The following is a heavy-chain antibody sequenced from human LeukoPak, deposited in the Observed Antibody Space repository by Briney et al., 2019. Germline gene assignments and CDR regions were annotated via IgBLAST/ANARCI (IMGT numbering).Heavy chain of an antibody. Sequence: PSETLSLTCAVSGGSISSSNWWSWVRQPPGKGLEWIGETYHSGSTNYNPSLQSRVTISVDKSENQFSLKLSSVTAADTAVYYCASKTYGSGSYTYWGQGTLVTVSS. CDR1: GGSISSSNW. D-gene: IGHD3-10*01. J-gene: IGHJ4*02. CDR3: ASKTYGSGSYTY. CDR2: TYHSGST. V-gene: IGHV4-4*02.